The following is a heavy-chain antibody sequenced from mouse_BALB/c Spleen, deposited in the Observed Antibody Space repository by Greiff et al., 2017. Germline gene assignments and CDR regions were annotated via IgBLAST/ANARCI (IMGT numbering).Heavy chain of an antibody. CDR2: ISSGGSYT. Sequence: EVQLVESGGDLVKPGGSLKLSCAASGFTFSSYGMSWVRQTPDKRLEWVATISSGGSYTYYPDSVKGRFTISRDNAKNTLYLQMSSLKSEDTAMYYCARQNGSSSYYAMEYWGQGTSVTVSS. V-gene: IGHV5-6*01. CDR1: GFTFSSYG. CDR3: ARQNGSSSYYAMEY. D-gene: IGHD1-1*01. J-gene: IGHJ4*01.